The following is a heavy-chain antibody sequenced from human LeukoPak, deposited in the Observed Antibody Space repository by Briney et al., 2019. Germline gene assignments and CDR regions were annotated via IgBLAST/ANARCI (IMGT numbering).Heavy chain of an antibody. J-gene: IGHJ4*02. Sequence: GGSLRLPCAASGFTFSSNWMRWVRQAPGKGLEWVANIKEDGSEKYYVDSVKGRFTISRDNAKNSLYLQMNSLRAEGTAVYYCVRDGVVRGVIHYWGQGTLVTVSS. CDR1: GFTFSSNW. D-gene: IGHD3-10*01. CDR2: IKEDGSEK. CDR3: VRDGVVRGVIHY. V-gene: IGHV3-7*01.